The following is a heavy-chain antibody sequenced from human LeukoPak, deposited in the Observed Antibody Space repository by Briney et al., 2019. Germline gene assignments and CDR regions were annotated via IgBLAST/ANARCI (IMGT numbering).Heavy chain of an antibody. CDR2: IYSGGST. CDR1: GFTVSSNY. D-gene: IGHD2-15*01. Sequence: PGGSLRLSCAASGFTVSSNYMSWVRQAPGKGLERVSVIYSGGSTYYADSVKGRFTISRDNSKNALYLQMNSLRAVDTAVYYCARGFCSGGTCFDYWGQGTLVTVSS. CDR3: ARGFCSGGTCFDY. J-gene: IGHJ4*02. V-gene: IGHV3-53*01.